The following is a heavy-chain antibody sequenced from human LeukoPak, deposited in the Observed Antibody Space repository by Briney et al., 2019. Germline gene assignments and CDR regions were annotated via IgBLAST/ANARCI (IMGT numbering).Heavy chain of an antibody. J-gene: IGHJ4*02. V-gene: IGHV3-66*02. CDR2: IYSGGST. Sequence: GGSLRLSCAASGSTVSSNYMSWVRQAPGKGLEWVSVIYSGGSTYYADSVKGRFTISRDNSKNTLYLQMNSLRAEDTAVYYCAKDGDYYDSSGYQLFDYWGQGTLVTVSS. D-gene: IGHD3-22*01. CDR1: GSTVSSNY. CDR3: AKDGDYYDSSGYQLFDY.